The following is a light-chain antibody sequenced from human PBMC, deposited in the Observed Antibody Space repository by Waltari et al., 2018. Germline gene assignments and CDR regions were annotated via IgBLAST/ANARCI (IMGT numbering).Light chain of an antibody. CDR2: GNS. V-gene: IGLV1-40*01. Sequence: QSVLTQPPSVSGAPGQRVTISCTGSSSNTGAGYDGPWYQQLPGPAPKLLIYGNSNRPSGVPDRFSGSKSGTSASLAITVLQAEDEADYYCQSYDSSLSGSRVFGGGTKLTVL. CDR3: QSYDSSLSGSRV. CDR1: SSNTGAGYD. J-gene: IGLJ3*02.